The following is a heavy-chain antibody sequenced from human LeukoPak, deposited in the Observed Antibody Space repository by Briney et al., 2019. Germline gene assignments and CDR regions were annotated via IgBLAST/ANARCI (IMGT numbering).Heavy chain of an antibody. CDR1: GFTFSSYP. V-gene: IGHV3-21*01. D-gene: IGHD1-26*01. CDR2: LTGGSDYI. Sequence: PGSSLRLSCAASGFTFSSYPMEWVRQAPGKGLEWLSSLTGGSDYIYYADSVKGRFTISRDNAKSSLYLQMNSLRAEDTAVYYCARLGGGFYGKYYFDSWGQGTLVTVSS. J-gene: IGHJ4*02. CDR3: ARLGGGFYGKYYFDS.